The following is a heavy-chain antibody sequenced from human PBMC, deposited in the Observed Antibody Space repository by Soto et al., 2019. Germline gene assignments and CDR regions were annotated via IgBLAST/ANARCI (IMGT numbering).Heavy chain of an antibody. V-gene: IGHV4-39*01. CDR2: IYYSGST. CDR3: ASLDHYDISGIMGPDY. D-gene: IGHD3-22*01. CDR1: GGFISSSSYY. Sequence: PSETLSLTCSVSGGFISSSSYYWGWIRQPPGKGLEWIGSIYYSGSTYYNPSLKTRVTISADTSKNRFSLNLNSVTASDTAVYYCASLDHYDISGIMGPDYWGQGTLVTVSS. J-gene: IGHJ4*02.